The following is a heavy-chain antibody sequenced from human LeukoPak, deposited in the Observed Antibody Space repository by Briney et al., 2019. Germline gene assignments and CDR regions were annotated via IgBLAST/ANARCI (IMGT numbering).Heavy chain of an antibody. D-gene: IGHD3-22*01. J-gene: IGHJ4*02. CDR2: IWYDGSNK. V-gene: IGHV3-33*01. CDR1: GFTFSSYG. Sequence: PGGSLRLSCAASGFTFSSYGMHWVRQAPGKGLEWVAVIWYDGSNKYYADSVKGRFTISRDNSKNTLYLQMNSLRAEDTAVYYCAGGHYYDSSAVDYWGQGTLVTVSS. CDR3: AGGHYYDSSAVDY.